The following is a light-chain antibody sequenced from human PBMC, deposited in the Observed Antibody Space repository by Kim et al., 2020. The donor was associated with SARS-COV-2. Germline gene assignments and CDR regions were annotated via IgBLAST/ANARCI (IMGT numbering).Light chain of an antibody. CDR3: QQYNSWPPIT. CDR2: GAS. CDR1: QSVSSN. V-gene: IGKV3D-15*03. Sequence: SPGGRATLSCRASQSVSSNLAWYQQKPGQAPRLLIYGASIRATGIPARFSGSGSGTEFTLTISVLQSEDFAVYYCQQYNSWPPITFGQGTRLEIK. J-gene: IGKJ5*01.